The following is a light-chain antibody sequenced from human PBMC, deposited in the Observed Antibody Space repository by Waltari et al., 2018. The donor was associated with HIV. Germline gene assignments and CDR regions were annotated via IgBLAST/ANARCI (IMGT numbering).Light chain of an antibody. Sequence: QAVVTQEPSLTVSPGGTVTLTCGSSTGAVTSGHYPYWFQQKPRQAPRTLIYDTSNNPSWTPARFSGSLLGGKAALTLAGAQPEDEAEYYCLLSYSGARVFGGGTKLTVL. CDR2: DTS. J-gene: IGLJ3*02. CDR1: TGAVTSGHY. V-gene: IGLV7-46*01. CDR3: LLSYSGARV.